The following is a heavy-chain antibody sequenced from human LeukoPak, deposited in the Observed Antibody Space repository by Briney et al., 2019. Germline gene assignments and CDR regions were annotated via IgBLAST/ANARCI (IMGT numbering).Heavy chain of an antibody. CDR3: ARDGHVEMATKYYYYYYYGMDV. Sequence: GGSLRLSCAASGFTFSSYWMSWVRQAPGKGLEWVANIKQDGSEKYYVDSVKGRFTISRDNAKNSLYLQMNSLRAEDTAVYYCARDGHVEMATKYYYYYYYGMDVWGQGTTVTVSS. CDR1: GFTFSSYW. D-gene: IGHD5-24*01. V-gene: IGHV3-7*01. J-gene: IGHJ6*02. CDR2: IKQDGSEK.